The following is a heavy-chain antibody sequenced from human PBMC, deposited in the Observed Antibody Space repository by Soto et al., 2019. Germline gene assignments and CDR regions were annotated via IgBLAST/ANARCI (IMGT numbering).Heavy chain of an antibody. CDR3: ARLTSGGLYV. CDR1: GYSFTTYW. Sequence: GESLKISCEGSGYSFTTYWIGWVRQMPGKGLEWVGIIYPGDSDTRYSPPFQGQVTISADKSINTAYLQWSSLKASDTAMYYCARLTSGGLYVWGLGTLVTVSS. V-gene: IGHV5-51*01. D-gene: IGHD6-19*01. J-gene: IGHJ4*02. CDR2: IYPGDSDT.